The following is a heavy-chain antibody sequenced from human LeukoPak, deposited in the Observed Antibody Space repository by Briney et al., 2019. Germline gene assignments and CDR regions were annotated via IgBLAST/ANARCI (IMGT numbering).Heavy chain of an antibody. D-gene: IGHD2/OR15-2a*01. CDR2: ISGSGGST. CDR1: GFTFSGYA. V-gene: IGHV3-23*01. CDR3: VRDVFSLGDS. J-gene: IGHJ4*02. Sequence: GGSLRLSCAASGFTFSGYAMSWVRQAPGKGLEWVSVISGSGGSTYYADSVKGRFTISRDNSKNTLYLQMNTLGAEDTAVYYCVRDVFSLGDSWGQGTLVTVSS.